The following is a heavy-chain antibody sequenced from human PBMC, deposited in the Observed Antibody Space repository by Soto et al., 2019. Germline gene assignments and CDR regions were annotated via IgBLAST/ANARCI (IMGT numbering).Heavy chain of an antibody. CDR3: ARTYYYDSSGYYSFAVTLSWFDP. J-gene: IGHJ5*02. Sequence: PSETLSLTCTVSGGSLSSGDYYWSWIRQPPGKGLEWIGYIYYSGSTYYNPSLKSRVTISVDTSKNQFSLKLSSVTAADTAVYYCARTYYYDSSGYYSFAVTLSWFDPWGQGTLVTVSS. V-gene: IGHV4-30-4*01. D-gene: IGHD3-22*01. CDR1: GGSLSSGDYY. CDR2: IYYSGST.